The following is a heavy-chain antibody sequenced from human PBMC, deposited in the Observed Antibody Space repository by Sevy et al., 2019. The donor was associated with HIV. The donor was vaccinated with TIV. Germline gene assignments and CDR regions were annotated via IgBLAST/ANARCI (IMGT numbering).Heavy chain of an antibody. J-gene: IGHJ3*01. CDR2: ISFDGTDK. D-gene: IGHD3-10*01. Sequence: GGSLRLSCAASGFTFSSYPMHWVRQAPGKGLEWVSFISFDGTDKYYADSVKGRFTITRDNSKNTLFLQMNSLRAEDTAFYYCVRETTMRPRGAFDFWGQGTMVTVSS. CDR1: GFTFSSYP. V-gene: IGHV3-30-3*01. CDR3: VRETTMRPRGAFDF.